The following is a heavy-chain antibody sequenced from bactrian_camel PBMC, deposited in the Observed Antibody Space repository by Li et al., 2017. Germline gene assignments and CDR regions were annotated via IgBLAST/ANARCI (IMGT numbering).Heavy chain of an antibody. CDR3: AEGRGSRGEHRYSLNY. V-gene: IGHV3S54*01. Sequence: VQLVESGGGSVQAGGSLRLSCAASGRSYSHDCMGWFRQAPGKEREGVASIYRGDRFGRYFADSVKGRFTISQDSARSAVYLQMNNLQPEDTAPYFCAEGRGSRGEHRYSLNYWGQGTQVTVS. CDR2: IYRGDRFGR. D-gene: IGHD6*01. CDR1: GRSYSHDC. J-gene: IGHJ4*01.